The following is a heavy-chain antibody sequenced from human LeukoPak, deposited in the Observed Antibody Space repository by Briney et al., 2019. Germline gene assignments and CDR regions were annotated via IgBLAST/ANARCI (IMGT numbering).Heavy chain of an antibody. D-gene: IGHD2-2*01. J-gene: IGHJ4*02. CDR2: IYSGGST. V-gene: IGHV3-53*01. Sequence: GGSLRHSCAASRLTVSTSYMTWGRQAPGKGLECVSVIYSGGSTYYTDSVKGRFTASRDNSKNTLYLQINSLRAEDTAMYYCARGVGYCTSTTCLLPFDYWGQGTLVTVSS. CDR3: ARGVGYCTSTTCLLPFDY. CDR1: RLTVSTSY.